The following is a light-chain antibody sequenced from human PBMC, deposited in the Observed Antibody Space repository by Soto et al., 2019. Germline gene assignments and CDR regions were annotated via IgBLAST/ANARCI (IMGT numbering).Light chain of an antibody. Sequence: DIHITQSASTMASSVGDRVTITCRASDSISPWVAWYQQKPGKAPKVLIYKASSLVSGVPSRFSGSGSGTEFTLTISSLQPDDSATYYCQQYNSYSPTFGQGTKVDIK. CDR1: DSISPW. J-gene: IGKJ1*01. V-gene: IGKV1-5*03. CDR2: KAS. CDR3: QQYNSYSPT.